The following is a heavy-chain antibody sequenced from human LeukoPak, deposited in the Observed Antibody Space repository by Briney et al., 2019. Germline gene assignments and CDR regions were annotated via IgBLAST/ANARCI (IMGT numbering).Heavy chain of an antibody. V-gene: IGHV5-51*01. CDR1: GYSFTSYW. J-gene: IGHJ3*02. Sequence: GESLKISCKGSGYSFTSYWIGWVRQMPGKGLEWMGIIYPGDSDTRYSPSFQGQVTISADKSISTAYLQWSSLKASDTAMYYCARSALIRSGGDAFDIWGQGTMVTVSS. CDR2: IYPGDSDT. D-gene: IGHD3-3*01. CDR3: ARSALIRSGGDAFDI.